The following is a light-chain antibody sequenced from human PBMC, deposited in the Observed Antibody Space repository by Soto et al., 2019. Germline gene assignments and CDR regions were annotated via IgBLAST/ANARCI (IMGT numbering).Light chain of an antibody. CDR1: SSNLGNNY. Sequence: QSVLTQPPSVSAAPGQKVTISCSGGSSNLGNNYVSWYQQLPGTAPKLLIYDNDKRPSGIPDRFSGSKSGTSATLGITGLQAGDEADYYCGTWDNSLGDGHVVFGGGTKLTVL. V-gene: IGLV1-51*01. J-gene: IGLJ2*01. CDR3: GTWDNSLGDGHVV. CDR2: DND.